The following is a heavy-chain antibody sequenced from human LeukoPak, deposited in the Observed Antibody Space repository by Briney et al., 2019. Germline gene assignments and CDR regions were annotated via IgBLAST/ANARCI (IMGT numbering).Heavy chain of an antibody. Sequence: ASVKVSCKASGYTFTGYYMHWVRQAPGQGLEWMGWINPNSGGTNYAQKFQGRVTMTRDTSISTAYMELSRLRSDDMAVYYCARDHYYYGSGSYYNVRYYYMDVWGKGTTVTVSS. V-gene: IGHV1-2*02. CDR1: GYTFTGYY. D-gene: IGHD3-10*01. CDR3: ARDHYYYGSGSYYNVRYYYMDV. CDR2: INPNSGGT. J-gene: IGHJ6*03.